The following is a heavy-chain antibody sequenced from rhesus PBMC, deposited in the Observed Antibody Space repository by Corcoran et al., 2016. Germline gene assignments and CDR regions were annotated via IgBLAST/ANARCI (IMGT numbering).Heavy chain of an antibody. CDR1: GGSISGHY. Sequence: QVKLQQWGEGRVKPSETLSLTCAVYGGSISGHYWSWIRQSPGKGLGWIGNIAGNRASTNYNPSLKNRVTISKDTSKNQFSLNLSSVTAADTAVYYCARRDYNIWTGSTFDSWGQGVLVTVSS. CDR3: ARRDYNIWTGSTFDS. D-gene: IGHD3-3*01. V-gene: IGHV4-73*01. CDR2: IAGNRAST. J-gene: IGHJ4*01.